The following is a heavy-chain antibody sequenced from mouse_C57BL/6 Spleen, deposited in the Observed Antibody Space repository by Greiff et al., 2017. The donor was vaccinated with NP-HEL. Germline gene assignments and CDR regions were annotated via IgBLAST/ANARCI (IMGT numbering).Heavy chain of an antibody. Sequence: EESGPGLVKPSQSLSLTCSVTGYSITSGYYWNWIRQFPGNKLEWMGYISYDGSNNYNPSLKNRISITRDTSKNQFFLKLNSVTTEDTATYYCARDPITTVVADYAMDYWGQGTSVTVSS. D-gene: IGHD1-1*01. CDR3: ARDPITTVVADYAMDY. CDR2: ISYDGSN. CDR1: GYSITSGYY. V-gene: IGHV3-6*01. J-gene: IGHJ4*01.